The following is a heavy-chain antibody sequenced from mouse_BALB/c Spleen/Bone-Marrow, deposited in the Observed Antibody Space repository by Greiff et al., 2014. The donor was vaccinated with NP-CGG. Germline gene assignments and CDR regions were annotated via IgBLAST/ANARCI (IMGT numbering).Heavy chain of an antibody. Sequence: DVMLVESGGDLVKPGGSLKLSCAASGFTFSSYGMSWGRQTPDKRLEWVATISSGGSNTYYPDSVKGRFTISRVNAKNTLYLQMSSLKSEDTAMYYCARHQRYYAMDYWGQGTSVTVSS. CDR1: GFTFSSYG. V-gene: IGHV5-6*02. CDR3: ARHQRYYAMDY. CDR2: ISSGGSNT. J-gene: IGHJ4*01.